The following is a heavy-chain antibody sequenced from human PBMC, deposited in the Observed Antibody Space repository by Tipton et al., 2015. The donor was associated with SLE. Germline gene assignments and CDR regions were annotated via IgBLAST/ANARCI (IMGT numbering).Heavy chain of an antibody. CDR2: ISASSSYI. CDR3: ARASLDCSGGSCSYYFDY. CDR1: GFAFSSYS. D-gene: IGHD2-15*01. V-gene: IGHV3-21*03. Sequence: SGFAFSSYSMQWVRQAPGKGLEWVSSISASSSYIDHADSVKGQFTISRDNAKNSLYLQMNSLRAQDTAVYYCARASLDCSGGSCSYYFDYWGQGTLVTVSS. J-gene: IGHJ4*02.